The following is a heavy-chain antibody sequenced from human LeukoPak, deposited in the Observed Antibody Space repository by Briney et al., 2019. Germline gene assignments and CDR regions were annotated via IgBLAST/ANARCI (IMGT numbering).Heavy chain of an antibody. CDR3: ARDHPGPSLTGFNWFDP. CDR1: GFTFSSYS. J-gene: IGHJ5*02. CDR2: ISSSSSYI. V-gene: IGHV3-21*01. Sequence: GGSLRLSCAASGFTFSSYSMNWVRQAPGKGLEWVSSISSSSSYIYYADSVKGRFTISRDNAKNSLYLQMNSLRVEDTAVYYCARDHPGPSLTGFNWFDPWGQGTLVTVSS. D-gene: IGHD3-9*01.